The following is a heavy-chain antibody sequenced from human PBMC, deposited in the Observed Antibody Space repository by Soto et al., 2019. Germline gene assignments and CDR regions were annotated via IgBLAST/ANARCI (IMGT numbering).Heavy chain of an antibody. V-gene: IGHV4-30-4*01. CDR1: GGSISSGDYY. CDR2: IYYSGST. D-gene: IGHD5-18*01. J-gene: IGHJ5*02. Sequence: PSETLSLTCTVSGGSISSGDYYWSWIRQPPGKGLEWIGYIYYSGSTHYNPSLKSRVTISVDTSKNQFSLKLSSVTAADTAVYYCARALDRGYSYGENWFDPWGQGTLVTVSS. CDR3: ARALDRGYSYGENWFDP.